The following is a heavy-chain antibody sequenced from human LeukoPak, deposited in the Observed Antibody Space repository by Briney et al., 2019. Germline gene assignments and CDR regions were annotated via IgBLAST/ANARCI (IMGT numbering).Heavy chain of an antibody. CDR3: ARDEGYCSSTSCRYAFDI. D-gene: IGHD2-2*01. CDR2: ISYDGSNK. J-gene: IGHJ3*02. Sequence: GGSLRLSCAASGFTFSSYAMHWVRQAPGKGLEWVAVISYDGSNKYYADSVKGRFTISRDNSKNTLYLQMNSLRAEDTAVYYCARDEGYCSSTSCRYAFDIWGQGTMVTVSS. CDR1: GFTFSSYA. V-gene: IGHV3-30-3*01.